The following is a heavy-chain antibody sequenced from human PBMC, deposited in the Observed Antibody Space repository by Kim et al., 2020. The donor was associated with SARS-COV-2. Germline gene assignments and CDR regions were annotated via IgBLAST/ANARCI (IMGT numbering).Heavy chain of an antibody. CDR2: IYYSGST. D-gene: IGHD6-13*01. CDR1: GGSISTSSYY. Sequence: SETLSLTCTVSGGSISTSSYYWGWIRQPPGKGLEWIGSIYYSGSTYYNPSLKSRVTISVDTSKNQFSLKLSSVTAADTAVYYCARHLKGYSSSWSHFDYWGQGTLVTVSS. V-gene: IGHV4-39*01. CDR3: ARHLKGYSSSWSHFDY. J-gene: IGHJ4*02.